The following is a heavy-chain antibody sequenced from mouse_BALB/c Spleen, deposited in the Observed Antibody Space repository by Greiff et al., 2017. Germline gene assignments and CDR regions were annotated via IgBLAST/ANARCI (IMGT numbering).Heavy chain of an antibody. D-gene: IGHD2-1*01. CDR3: AAGNSWRFAY. CDR1: GYSITSGYR. CDR2: IHYSGST. Sequence: EVKLMESGPDLVKPSQSLSLTCTVTGYSITSGYRWHWIRQFPGNKLEWMGYIHYSGSTNYNPSLQSRISITRDTSKNQFFLQLNSVTTADTATYYCAAGNSWRFAYWGQGTLVTVSA. V-gene: IGHV3-1*02. J-gene: IGHJ3*01.